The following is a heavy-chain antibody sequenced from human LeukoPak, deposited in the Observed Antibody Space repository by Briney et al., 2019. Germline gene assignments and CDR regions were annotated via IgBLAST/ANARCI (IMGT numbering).Heavy chain of an antibody. V-gene: IGHV1-69*05. CDR1: GGTFSSYA. CDR3: ARDDYGGFDY. Sequence: SVKVSCKASGGTFSSYAISWVRQAPGQGLEWMGGIIPIFGTANYAQKFQGRVTITTGESTSTAYMELSSLRSGDTAVYYCARDDYGGFDYWGQGTLVTVSS. CDR2: IIPIFGTA. J-gene: IGHJ4*02. D-gene: IGHD4-17*01.